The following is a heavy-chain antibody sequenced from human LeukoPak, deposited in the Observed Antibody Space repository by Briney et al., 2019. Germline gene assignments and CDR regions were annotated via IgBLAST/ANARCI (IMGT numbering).Heavy chain of an antibody. CDR3: ASQYCSSTSCQEYFQH. CDR2: IIPTFGTA. D-gene: IGHD2-2*01. V-gene: IGHV1-69*05. Sequence: ASVKVSCKASGGTFSSYAISWVRQAPGQGLEWMGGIIPTFGTANYAQKFQGRVTITTDESTSTAYMELSSLRSEDTAVYYCASQYCSSTSCQEYFQHWGQGTLVTVSS. J-gene: IGHJ1*01. CDR1: GGTFSSYA.